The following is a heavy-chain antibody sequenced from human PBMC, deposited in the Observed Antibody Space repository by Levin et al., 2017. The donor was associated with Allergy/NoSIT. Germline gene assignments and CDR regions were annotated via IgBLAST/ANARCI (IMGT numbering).Heavy chain of an antibody. CDR2: INSDGSSR. Sequence: GESLKISCAASGFTFSSYWMHWVRQAPGKGLVWVSRINSDGSSRSYADSVKGRFTISRDNAKNTLYLQMNSLRAEDTAVYYCARVGPRYSSPIDYWGQGILVTVSS. D-gene: IGHD6-13*01. J-gene: IGHJ4*02. CDR3: ARVGPRYSSPIDY. CDR1: GFTFSSYW. V-gene: IGHV3-74*01.